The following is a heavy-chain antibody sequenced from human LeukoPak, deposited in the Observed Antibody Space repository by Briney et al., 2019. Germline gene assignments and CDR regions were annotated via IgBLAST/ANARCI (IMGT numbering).Heavy chain of an antibody. Sequence: GESLKISCQASGYSFTSQWIGWVRQMPGKGLEWMGIIYPDDSDTRCSPSFQGQVTISADKSISTAYLQWSSLKASDSAIYYCARHGKYYSGSHYFDFWGQGTLITVSS. D-gene: IGHD6-19*01. J-gene: IGHJ4*02. CDR2: IYPDDSDT. CDR3: ARHGKYYSGSHYFDF. V-gene: IGHV5-51*01. CDR1: GYSFTSQW.